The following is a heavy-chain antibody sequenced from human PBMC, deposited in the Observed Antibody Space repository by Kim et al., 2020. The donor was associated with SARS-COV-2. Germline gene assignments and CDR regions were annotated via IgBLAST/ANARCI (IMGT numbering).Heavy chain of an antibody. D-gene: IGHD3-10*01. J-gene: IGHJ6*02. Sequence: SETLSLTCTVSGGSISSGGYYWSWIRQHPGKGLEWIGYIYYSGSTYYNPSLKSRVTISVDTSKNQFSLKLSSVTAADTAVYYCARSGPPNYYGSGSSETNYYYYGMDVWGQGTTVTVSS. V-gene: IGHV4-31*03. CDR1: GGSISSGGYY. CDR2: IYYSGST. CDR3: ARSGPPNYYGSGSSETNYYYYGMDV.